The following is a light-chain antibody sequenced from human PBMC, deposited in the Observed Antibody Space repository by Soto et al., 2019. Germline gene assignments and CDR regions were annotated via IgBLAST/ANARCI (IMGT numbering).Light chain of an antibody. CDR1: QNVNSN. J-gene: IGKJ4*02. Sequence: EVVMTQSPVTLSVSPRERTTLSCRASQNVNSNLAWYRQKPGQAPRLLIYGASTRATGIPATFSGSGSGTEFTLTISSLQSEDVAVYYGQQYNSWPPLTVGGGTKVDIK. V-gene: IGKV3-15*01. CDR2: GAS. CDR3: QQYNSWPPLT.